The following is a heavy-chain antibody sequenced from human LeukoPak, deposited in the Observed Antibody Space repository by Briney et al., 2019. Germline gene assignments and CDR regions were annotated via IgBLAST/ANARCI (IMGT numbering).Heavy chain of an antibody. D-gene: IGHD1-14*01. CDR2: LKKDGNDK. J-gene: IGHJ3*02. Sequence: NLKKDGNDKYYVAPLKGRFPISRDNPKNSLYLQMNSLRGDGTAVYHCARQETSIYHGAFYIWGQGTMVTVSS. CDR3: ARQETSIYHGAFYI. V-gene: IGHV3-7*01.